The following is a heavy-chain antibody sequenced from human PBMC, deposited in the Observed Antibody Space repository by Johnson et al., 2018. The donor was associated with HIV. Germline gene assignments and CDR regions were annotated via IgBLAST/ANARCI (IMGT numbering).Heavy chain of an antibody. Sequence: VHLVESGGGVVQPGRSLRLSCAASGFTFSSYAMHWVRQAPGKGLEWVAVISYDGSNKYYADSVKGRSTISRDNSKNTLYLQMNSLRAEDTAVYYCAREREDYGLDIWGKGTMVTVSS. J-gene: IGHJ3*02. CDR2: ISYDGSNK. CDR1: GFTFSSYA. V-gene: IGHV3-30-3*01. D-gene: IGHD4/OR15-4a*01. CDR3: AREREDYGLDI.